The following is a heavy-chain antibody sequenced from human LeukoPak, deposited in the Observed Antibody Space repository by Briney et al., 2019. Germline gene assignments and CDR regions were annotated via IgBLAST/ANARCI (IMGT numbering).Heavy chain of an antibody. CDR2: INPNSGGT. V-gene: IGHV1-2*02. J-gene: IGHJ6*04. CDR3: ARDCHYYGSGSYAVVGDV. CDR1: GYTFTGYY. D-gene: IGHD3-10*01. Sequence: ASVKVSCKASGYTFTGYYMHWVRQAPGQGLEWMGWINPNSGGTNYAQKFQGRVTMTRDTSISTAYMELSRLRSDDTAVYYCARDCHYYGSGSYAVVGDVWGKGTTVTVSS.